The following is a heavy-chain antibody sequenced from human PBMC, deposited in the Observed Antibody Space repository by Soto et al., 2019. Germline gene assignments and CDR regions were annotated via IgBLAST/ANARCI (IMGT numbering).Heavy chain of an antibody. V-gene: IGHV1-18*01. D-gene: IGHD2-15*01. CDR2: TVANNGYT. Sequence: QVQLVQSGIEVKNPGASVKVSCKASGYAFTSFGISWVRQAPGQGLEWMGWTVANNGYTKYAQNLQGRVTLITGTTTSTAYMELRSLMYDDTAVYYCARCSGGTCYASYAFDIWGQGTMVTVSS. CDR3: ARCSGGTCYASYAFDI. J-gene: IGHJ3*02. CDR1: GYAFTSFG.